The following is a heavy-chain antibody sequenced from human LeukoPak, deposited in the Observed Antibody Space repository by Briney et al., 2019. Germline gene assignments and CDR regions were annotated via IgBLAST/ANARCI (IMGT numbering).Heavy chain of an antibody. J-gene: IGHJ3*02. D-gene: IGHD2-21*01. V-gene: IGHV4-59*01. CDR3: AREWWWHAFDI. CDR1: GGSISSYY. CDR2: IFYSGST. Sequence: SETLSLTCTVSGGSISSYYWSWIRQPPGKGLEWIGYIFYSGSTNYNPSLKSRVTISVDTSKNQFSLKLSSVTAADTVVYYCAREWWWHAFDIWGQGTMVTVSS.